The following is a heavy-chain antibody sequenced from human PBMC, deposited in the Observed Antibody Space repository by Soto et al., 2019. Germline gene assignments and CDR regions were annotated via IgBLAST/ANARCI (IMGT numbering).Heavy chain of an antibody. CDR3: ARRKIPGPGSASDL. J-gene: IGHJ3*01. V-gene: IGHV1-2*02. D-gene: IGHD2-15*01. CDR1: GYTFTGYY. CDR2: INLNSGGA. Sequence: ASVKVSCKXSGYTFTGYYFHWVRQVPGQGLEWVGWINLNSGGAIYAENFQGRVTMTRDTSISTAYLELSSLRSDDTAMYYCARRKIPGPGSASDLWGQGTMVTVSS.